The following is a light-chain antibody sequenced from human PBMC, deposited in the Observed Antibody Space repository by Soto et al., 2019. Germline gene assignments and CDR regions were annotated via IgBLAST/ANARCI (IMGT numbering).Light chain of an antibody. CDR2: GAS. CDR3: QQCGSSPWT. J-gene: IGKJ1*01. V-gene: IGKV3-20*01. CDR1: QSVSSSY. Sequence: EIVLTQSPGTLSLSPGERATLSCRASQSVSSSYLAWYQQTPGQAPRLLIYGASSRATGIPDRFSGSGSGTDFTLTISRLEPEDFAVYYCQQCGSSPWTFGQGTKVEIK.